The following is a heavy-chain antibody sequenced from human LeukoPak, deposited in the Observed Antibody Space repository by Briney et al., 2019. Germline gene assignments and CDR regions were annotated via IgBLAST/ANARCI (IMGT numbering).Heavy chain of an antibody. CDR1: GFTFRSYG. CDR3: ARGLGGNSAAFDI. Sequence: GGSLRLSCAASGFTFRSYGMHWVRQAPGKGPEWVAVIWYDGSKKYYADSVKGRFTISRDNSKNTVYLQMNGLRAEDTAVYYCARGLGGNSAAFDIWGQGTMVTVSS. J-gene: IGHJ3*02. D-gene: IGHD4-23*01. V-gene: IGHV3-33*01. CDR2: IWYDGSKK.